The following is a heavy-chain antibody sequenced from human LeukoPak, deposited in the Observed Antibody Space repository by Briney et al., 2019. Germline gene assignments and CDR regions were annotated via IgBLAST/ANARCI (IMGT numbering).Heavy chain of an antibody. J-gene: IGHJ4*02. Sequence: GXSISSGYYWGWIRPPPGXGMDXXXSIYHSGSTYYNPSLKSRVTISVDTSKNQLSLKLSSVTAADTAVYYCASAYGSGSYYNGFLYWGQGTLVTVSS. V-gene: IGHV4-38-2*01. CDR1: GXSISSGYY. CDR3: ASAYGSGSYYNGFLY. CDR2: IYHSGST. D-gene: IGHD3-10*01.